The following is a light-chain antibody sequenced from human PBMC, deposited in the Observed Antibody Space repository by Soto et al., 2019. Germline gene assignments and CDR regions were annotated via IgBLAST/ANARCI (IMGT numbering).Light chain of an antibody. J-gene: IGKJ5*01. Sequence: DIQMTQSPSSLSASVGDRVTITCRASQSISSYLNWYQQKPGKAPKLLIYAASSLQSGVPSRCSGSGSGTDFTLTISSLQPEDFATYYCQQSYSTPRLTFGQGTRLEIK. CDR2: AAS. V-gene: IGKV1-39*01. CDR1: QSISSY. CDR3: QQSYSTPRLT.